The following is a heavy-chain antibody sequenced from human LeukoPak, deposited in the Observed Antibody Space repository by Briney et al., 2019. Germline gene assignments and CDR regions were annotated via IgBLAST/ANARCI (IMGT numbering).Heavy chain of an antibody. CDR3: ARGLYYYDSYSAPPYYFDY. D-gene: IGHD3-22*01. V-gene: IGHV1-46*01. CDR1: GYTFTSYY. Sequence: ASVKVSCKAFGYTFTSYYMHWVRQAPGQGLEWMGIINPSGGSTSYAQKFQGRVTMTRDTSTSTVYMELSSLRSEDTAVYYCARGLYYYDSYSAPPYYFDYWGQGTLVTVSS. J-gene: IGHJ4*02. CDR2: INPSGGST.